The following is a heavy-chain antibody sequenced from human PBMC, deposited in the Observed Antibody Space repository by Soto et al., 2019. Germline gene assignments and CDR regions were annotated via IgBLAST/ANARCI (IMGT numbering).Heavy chain of an antibody. Sequence: WGSLRLSCAASGFTFSSYAMSWVRQAPGKGPEWVSGISDSGGSTHYSDSVKGRFTISRDNPKNTLFLQMNSLRADDTGVYYCAKDRAKDFWSGYHRHFDYWGQGTLVTVSS. J-gene: IGHJ4*02. V-gene: IGHV3-23*01. CDR3: AKDRAKDFWSGYHRHFDY. CDR2: ISDSGGST. D-gene: IGHD3-3*01. CDR1: GFTFSSYA.